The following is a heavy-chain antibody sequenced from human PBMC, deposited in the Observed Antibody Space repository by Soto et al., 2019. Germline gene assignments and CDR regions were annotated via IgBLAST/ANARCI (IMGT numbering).Heavy chain of an antibody. CDR3: ARTPSIQLWPHPYGMDV. V-gene: IGHV4-34*01. CDR1: GGSFSGYY. CDR2: INHSGST. J-gene: IGHJ6*02. Sequence: SETLSLTCAVYGGSFSGYYWSWIRQPPGKGLEWIGEINHSGSTNYNPSLKSRVTISVATSKNQFSLKLSSVTAADTAVYYCARTPSIQLWPHPYGMDVCGQGPTVTVSS. D-gene: IGHD5-18*01.